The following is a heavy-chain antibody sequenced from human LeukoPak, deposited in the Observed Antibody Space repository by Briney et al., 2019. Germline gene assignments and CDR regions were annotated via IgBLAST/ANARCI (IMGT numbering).Heavy chain of an antibody. CDR3: AKGRYSYGFDY. Sequence: PGGSLRLSCAASGFTFDDYAMHWVRQAPGKGLEWVSGISWNSGSIGYADSVKGRFTISRGNAKNSLYLQMNSLRAEDTALYYCAKGRYSYGFDYWGQGTLVTISS. CDR1: GFTFDDYA. J-gene: IGHJ4*02. D-gene: IGHD5-18*01. CDR2: ISWNSGSI. V-gene: IGHV3-9*01.